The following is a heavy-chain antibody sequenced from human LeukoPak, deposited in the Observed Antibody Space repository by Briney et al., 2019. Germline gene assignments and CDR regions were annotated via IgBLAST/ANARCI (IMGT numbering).Heavy chain of an antibody. J-gene: IGHJ4*02. V-gene: IGHV1-2*02. Sequence: AASVKVSCKASGYTFTAYYIHWVRQAPGQGLEWMCLINPNSGATNYAQNFQGRVTMTRDTSINTAYVEVSRLRSDDTAVYYCARDRIAAPDDFDYWGQGTPVTVSS. CDR2: INPNSGAT. D-gene: IGHD6-13*01. CDR3: ARDRIAAPDDFDY. CDR1: GYTFTAYY.